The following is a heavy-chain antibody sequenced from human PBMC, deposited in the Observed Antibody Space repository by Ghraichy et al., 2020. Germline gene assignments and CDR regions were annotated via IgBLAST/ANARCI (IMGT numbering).Heavy chain of an antibody. D-gene: IGHD1-26*01. V-gene: IGHV3-23*01. CDR2: ISGTGGTT. Sequence: GGSLRLSCAASGFTFSSYAMAWVRQAPGKGLEWVSSISGTGGTTYYADSVKGRFTISRDNSKNTLYLQMNSLRADDTAVFYCAKGAGPTWRFDFWGHGTLVTVSS. CDR3: AKGAGPTWRFDF. CDR1: GFTFSSYA. J-gene: IGHJ4*01.